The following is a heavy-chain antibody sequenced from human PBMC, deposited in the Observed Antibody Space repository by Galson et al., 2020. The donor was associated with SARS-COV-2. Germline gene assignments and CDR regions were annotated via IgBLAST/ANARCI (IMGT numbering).Heavy chain of an antibody. J-gene: IGHJ4*02. D-gene: IGHD3-3*01. CDR3: VRDDNWSLDY. CDR2: VSGDGRGT. V-gene: IGHV3-74*03. CDR1: GFTFSTYW. Sequence: GGSLRLSCAASGFTFSTYWMHWVRQVPGKGLVWVSRVSGDGRGTTYADSVEGRFTISRDNPKNTLYLQMNALRAEDTAVYYCVRDDNWSLDYWGQGTLVTVSS.